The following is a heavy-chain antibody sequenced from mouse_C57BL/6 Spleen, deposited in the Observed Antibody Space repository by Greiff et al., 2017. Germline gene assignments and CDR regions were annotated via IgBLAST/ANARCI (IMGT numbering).Heavy chain of an antibody. V-gene: IGHV1-4*01. CDR1: GYTFTSYT. Sequence: VQLQESGAELARPGASVKMSCKASGYTFTSYTMHWVKQRPGQGLEWIGYINPSSGYTKYNQKFKDKATLTADKSSSTAYLQLSSLTSEDCAVYYCASPVTSGVDYYAMDYWGQGTSVTVSS. J-gene: IGHJ4*01. CDR3: ASPVTSGVDYYAMDY. D-gene: IGHD1-1*01. CDR2: INPSSGYT.